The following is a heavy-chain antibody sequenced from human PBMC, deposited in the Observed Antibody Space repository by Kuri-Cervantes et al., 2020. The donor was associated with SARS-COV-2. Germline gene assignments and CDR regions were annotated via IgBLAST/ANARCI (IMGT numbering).Heavy chain of an antibody. V-gene: IGHV4-59*01. D-gene: IGHD5-18*01. CDR1: GGSISSYY. J-gene: IGHJ3*02. Sequence: SETLSLTCTVSGGSISSYYWSWIRQPPGKGLEWIGYIYYSGSTNYNPSLKSRVTISVDTSKNQFSLKLSSVTAADTAAYYCARDWGYSYAEGAFDIWGQGTMVTVSS. CDR3: ARDWGYSYAEGAFDI. CDR2: IYYSGST.